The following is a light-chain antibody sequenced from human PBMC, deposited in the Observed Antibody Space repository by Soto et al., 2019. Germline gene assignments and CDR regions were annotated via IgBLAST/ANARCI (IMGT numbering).Light chain of an antibody. CDR2: SNN. J-gene: IGLJ3*02. CDR3: AAWDDSLSGRV. V-gene: IGLV1-47*02. Sequence: QSVLTQPPSASGTPGQRVAISCSGSSSNIGTNYVYWYQQLPGTAPKPLIYSNNQRPSGVPDRFSGSKSGTSASLASSGLRAEDEADYYCAAWDDSLSGRVFGGGTKLTVL. CDR1: SSNIGTNY.